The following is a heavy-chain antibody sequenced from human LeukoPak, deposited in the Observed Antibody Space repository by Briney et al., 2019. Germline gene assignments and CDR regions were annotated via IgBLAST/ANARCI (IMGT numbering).Heavy chain of an antibody. CDR2: ISYDGSNK. V-gene: IGHV3-30*04. CDR3: AMTPGTGYGMDV. J-gene: IGHJ6*02. D-gene: IGHD6-13*01. Sequence: GGSLRLSCAASGFTFNTYTMNWVRQAPGKGLEWVAVISYDGSNKYYADSVKGRFTISRDNSKNTLYLQMNSLRAEDTAVYYCAMTPGTGYGMDVWGQGTTVTVSS. CDR1: GFTFNTYT.